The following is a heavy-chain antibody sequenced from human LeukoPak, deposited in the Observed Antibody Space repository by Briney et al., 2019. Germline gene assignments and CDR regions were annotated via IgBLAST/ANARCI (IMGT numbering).Heavy chain of an antibody. V-gene: IGHV4-4*07. J-gene: IGHJ4*02. D-gene: IGHD3-10*01. Sequence: SETLSLACTVSGGSISSYYWSWIRQSAGKELEWIGRIYTSGSTNYNPSLKSRVTMSVDTSKNQFSLKLSSVTAADTAVYYCARDQIADYYGSGSRFDYWGQGTLVTVSS. CDR1: GGSISSYY. CDR2: IYTSGST. CDR3: ARDQIADYYGSGSRFDY.